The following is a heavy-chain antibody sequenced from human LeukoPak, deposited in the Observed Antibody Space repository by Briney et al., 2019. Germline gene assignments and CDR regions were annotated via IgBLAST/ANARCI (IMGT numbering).Heavy chain of an antibody. CDR1: GFTVSSNY. Sequence: GSLRLSCAASGFTVSSNYMSWVRQAPGKGLEWVSVIYSGGSTYYADSVKGRFTISRDNAKNSLYLQMNSLRAEDAAVYYCARDVDYANPRHDYWGQGTLVTVSS. J-gene: IGHJ4*02. D-gene: IGHD4/OR15-4a*01. CDR3: ARDVDYANPRHDY. V-gene: IGHV3-53*01. CDR2: IYSGGST.